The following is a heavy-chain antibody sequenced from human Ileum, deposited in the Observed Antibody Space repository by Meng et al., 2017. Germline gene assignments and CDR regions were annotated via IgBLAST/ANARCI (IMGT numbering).Heavy chain of an antibody. J-gene: IGHJ4*02. CDR1: GFTFRWYE. V-gene: IGHV3-33*07. Sequence: QQLLVEVGDCVVHLWMCGRRACEASGFTFRWYERDWVRQAQGKGRELVAVRWLEGTKTYYEDCVKGRFPVSRDNSKNTLYLQMNSLRADDTAVYYCARDRSGSSDYWGPGTLVTVSS. CDR3: ARDRSGSSDY. D-gene: IGHD3-10*01. CDR2: RWLEGTKT.